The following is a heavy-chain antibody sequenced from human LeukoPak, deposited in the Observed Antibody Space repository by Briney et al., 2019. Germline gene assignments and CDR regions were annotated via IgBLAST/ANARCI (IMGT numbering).Heavy chain of an antibody. V-gene: IGHV1-2*02. D-gene: IGHD3-16*01. CDR1: GYTFTDDY. J-gene: IGHJ4*02. Sequence: GASVKVSCKASGYTFTDDYIHWVRQAPGQGLEWMGWINVNSGGTNYAQKFYARVTMTRDTSISTAYMELSSLRSEDTAVYYCARDNDSRDPPHFDYWGQGTLVTVSS. CDR2: INVNSGGT. CDR3: ARDNDSRDPPHFDY.